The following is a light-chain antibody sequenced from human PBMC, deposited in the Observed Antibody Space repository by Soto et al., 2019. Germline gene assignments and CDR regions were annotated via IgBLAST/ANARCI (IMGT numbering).Light chain of an antibody. V-gene: IGKV1-5*01. CDR1: QSISGW. CDR2: DAS. Sequence: DIQMTQSPSTLSASVGDRVTITCRASQSISGWLAWYQQKPGKAPKLLIYDASILESGVPSRFSGSGSGTEFTLTISSLQPDDFATYYCQLYGGSHMFSFGQGTKLEIK. CDR3: QLYGGSHMFS. J-gene: IGKJ2*01.